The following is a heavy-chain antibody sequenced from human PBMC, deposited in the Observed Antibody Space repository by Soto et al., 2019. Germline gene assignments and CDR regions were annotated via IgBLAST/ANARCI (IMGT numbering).Heavy chain of an antibody. V-gene: IGHV1-8*01. CDR1: GYTFTSYD. CDR2: MNPNSGNT. Sequence: GASGKVSCKASGYTFTSYDINWVRQATGQGLEWMGWMNPNSGNTGYAQKFQGRVTMTRNTSISTAYMELSSLRSEDTAVYYCATRTSGYDPYYYYYYYMDVWGKGTTVTVSS. D-gene: IGHD5-12*01. CDR3: ATRTSGYDPYYYYYYYMDV. J-gene: IGHJ6*03.